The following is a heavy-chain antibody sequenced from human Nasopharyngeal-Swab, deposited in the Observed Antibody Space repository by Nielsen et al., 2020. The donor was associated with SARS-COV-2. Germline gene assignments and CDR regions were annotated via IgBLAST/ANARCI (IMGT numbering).Heavy chain of an antibody. CDR1: GFTFSSYT. Sequence: GESLKISCAASGFTFSSYTMVWVRQAPGKGLEWVSSISNSGSFINFADSVKGRFTVSRDNTKNSLYLHMNSLRAEDTAVYYCARDPNDVEGVFFDYWGQGALVIVSS. CDR2: ISNSGSFI. V-gene: IGHV3-21*01. CDR3: ARDPNDVEGVFFDY. D-gene: IGHD1-1*01. J-gene: IGHJ4*02.